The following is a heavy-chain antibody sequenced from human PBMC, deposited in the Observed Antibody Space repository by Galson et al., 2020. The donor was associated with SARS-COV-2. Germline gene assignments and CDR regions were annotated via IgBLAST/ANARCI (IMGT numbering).Heavy chain of an antibody. CDR1: GFSLSTSGVG. CDR3: AHRRWWELGGAYFQH. V-gene: IGHV2-5*02. J-gene: IGHJ1*01. CDR2: IYWDDDK. Sequence: VSGPTLVKPTQTLTLTCTFSGFSLSTSGVGVGWIRQPPGKALEWLALIYWDDDKRYSPSLKSRLTITKDTSKNQVVLTMTNMDPVDTATYYCAHRRWWELGGAYFQHWGQGTLVTVSS. D-gene: IGHD1-26*01.